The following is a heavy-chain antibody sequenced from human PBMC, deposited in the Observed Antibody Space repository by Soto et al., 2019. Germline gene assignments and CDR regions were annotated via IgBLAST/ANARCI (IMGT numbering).Heavy chain of an antibody. V-gene: IGHV1-18*04. D-gene: IGHD2-2*01. Sequence: APVRLSGKLSGKTCRSYYVPWERQAPEQRLEWLGWISLYSDGTKYAQKFQGRVSMTTDTSTTTAYMELRSLRSDDTAVYYCARVVPGAEAWFGPWGQGTLVTVSS. CDR3: ARVVPGAEAWFGP. J-gene: IGHJ5*02. CDR2: ISLYSDGT. CDR1: GKTCRSYY.